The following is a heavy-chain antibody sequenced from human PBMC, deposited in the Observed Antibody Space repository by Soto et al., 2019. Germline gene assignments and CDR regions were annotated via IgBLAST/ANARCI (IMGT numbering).Heavy chain of an antibody. V-gene: IGHV4-31*03. J-gene: IGHJ3*02. CDR3: ARENFDRSGRGAFHI. D-gene: IGHD3-22*01. Sequence: SETLSLTCTVSGGSISGGYYWSWIRQHPGRGLEWIAHIRYSGSTYYNPSLQSRVSISVDTSKNQFSLKLNSVTAADMAVYYCARENFDRSGRGAFHIWVEGTMVTVS. CDR2: IRYSGST. CDR1: GGSISGGYY.